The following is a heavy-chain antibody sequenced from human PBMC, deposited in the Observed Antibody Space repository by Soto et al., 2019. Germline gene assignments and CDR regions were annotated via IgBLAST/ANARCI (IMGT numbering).Heavy chain of an antibody. Sequence: QVQLQESGPGLVRPSEPLSLTCTVSSDSISSYYWIWIRQAPGKGLECIGYTDYSGNTNYNPSLKRRVTISGETSKTQFSLRLSSVAAAEAAVYDCARAVCDPLYYLDYWGQGTLVTVYS. V-gene: IGHV4-59*08. CDR1: SDSISSYY. J-gene: IGHJ4*02. CDR2: TDYSGNT. CDR3: ARAVCDPLYYLDY. D-gene: IGHD6-19*01.